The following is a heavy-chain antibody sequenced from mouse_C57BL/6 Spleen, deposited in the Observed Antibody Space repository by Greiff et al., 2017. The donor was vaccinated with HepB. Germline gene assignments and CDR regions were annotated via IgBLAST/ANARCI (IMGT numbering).Heavy chain of an antibody. V-gene: IGHV1-7*01. Sequence: QVQLQQSGAELAKPGASVKLSCKASGYTFTSYWMHWVKQRPGQGLEWIGYINPSSGYTKYNQKFKDKATLTADKSSSTAYMQLSSLTYEDSAVYYCASGVDDWYFDVWGTGTTVTVSS. J-gene: IGHJ1*03. CDR3: ASGVDDWYFDV. CDR1: GYTFTSYW. CDR2: INPSSGYT.